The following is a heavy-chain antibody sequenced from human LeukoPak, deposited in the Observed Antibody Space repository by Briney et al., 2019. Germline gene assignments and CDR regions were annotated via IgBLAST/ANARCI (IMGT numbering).Heavy chain of an antibody. V-gene: IGHV4-39*01. J-gene: IGHJ6*03. Sequence: PSETLSLTCTVSGGSISSSSYYWGWIRQPPGKGLEWIGSIYYSGSTYYNPSLKSRVTISVDTSKNQFSLKLSSVTAADTAVYYCARPYYDILTGYSIYPYYMDVWGKGTTVTVSS. D-gene: IGHD3-9*01. CDR3: ARPYYDILTGYSIYPYYMDV. CDR1: GGSISSSSYY. CDR2: IYYSGST.